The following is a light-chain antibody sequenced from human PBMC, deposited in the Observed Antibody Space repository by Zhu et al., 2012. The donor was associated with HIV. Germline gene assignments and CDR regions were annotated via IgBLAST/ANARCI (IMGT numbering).Light chain of an antibody. Sequence: DIQMTQSPSSLSASVRDRVTITCRASQDITDSLAWYQQIPGKAPKLLIYGASVLQSGVPSRFSGSGSGTEFTLTISSLQPEDFATYFCQHLTLYPTFGGGSKVEIK. V-gene: IGKV1-9*01. CDR1: QDITDS. CDR3: QHLTLYPT. J-gene: IGKJ4*01. CDR2: GAS.